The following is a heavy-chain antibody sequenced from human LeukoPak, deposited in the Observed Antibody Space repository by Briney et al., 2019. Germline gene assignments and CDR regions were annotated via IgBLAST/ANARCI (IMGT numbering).Heavy chain of an antibody. D-gene: IGHD5-18*01. Sequence: ASVKVSCKASGYTFTGYYMHWVRQAPGQGLEWMGWINPNSGGTNYAQKFQGRVTMTRDTSISTAYMELSRLRSDDTAVYYCARDMTATGYFDYWGQGTLVTVSS. CDR2: INPNSGGT. J-gene: IGHJ4*02. CDR1: GYTFTGYY. CDR3: ARDMTATGYFDY. V-gene: IGHV1-2*02.